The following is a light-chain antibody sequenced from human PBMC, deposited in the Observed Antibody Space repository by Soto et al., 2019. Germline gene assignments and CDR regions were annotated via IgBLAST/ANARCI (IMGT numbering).Light chain of an antibody. V-gene: IGLV2-14*01. CDR2: EVF. CDR3: SSYTTSNTWV. CDR1: SRDVGGYTH. Sequence: QSALTQPASVSGSPGQSITISCTGTSRDVGGYTHVSWYQQHPGKAPKRMIYEVFNRPSGISNRFSASKSGNTASLTISGLQAEDEADYYCSSYTTSNTWVFGGGTKLTVL. J-gene: IGLJ3*02.